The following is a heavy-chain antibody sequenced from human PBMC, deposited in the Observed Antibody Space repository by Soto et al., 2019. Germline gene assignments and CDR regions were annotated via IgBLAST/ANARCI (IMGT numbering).Heavy chain of an antibody. D-gene: IGHD3-9*01. CDR3: ARHPIRYYDILTGQTVYPEYNWIDP. CDR1: GGSISSYY. V-gene: IGHV4-59*08. CDR2: IYYSGST. J-gene: IGHJ5*02. Sequence: PSETLSLTCTVSGGSISSYYWSWIRQPPGKGLEWIGYIYYSGSTNYNPSLKSRVTISVDTSKNQFSLKLSSVTAADTAVYYCARHPIRYYDILTGQTVYPEYNWIDPWGQGTLVTVSS.